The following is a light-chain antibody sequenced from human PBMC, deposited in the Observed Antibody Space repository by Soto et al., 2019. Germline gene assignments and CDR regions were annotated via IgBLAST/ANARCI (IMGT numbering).Light chain of an antibody. CDR1: QNVGSN. CDR3: QQYNNWPYT. V-gene: IGKV3-15*01. CDR2: GTS. J-gene: IGKJ2*01. Sequence: EIVMTQSPVTLSVSPGERAALSCRASQNVGSNFAWYQQRPGQAPRVLIYGTSTRATGLPARFSGSGSGTDFTLTISSLQSEDFAVYYCQQYNNWPYTFGQGTRLEIK.